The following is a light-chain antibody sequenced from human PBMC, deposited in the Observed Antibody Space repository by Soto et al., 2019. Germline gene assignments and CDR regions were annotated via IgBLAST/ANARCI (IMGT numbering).Light chain of an antibody. Sequence: ERVMTQSPATLSASPGERVTLSCRASQSVASSVAWYQQKPGQAPRLILYGASTRATGFPARFSGSGSGTDFTLTISRLEPEDFAVYYCQQRSSWLTFGGGTKVDIK. CDR3: QQRSSWLT. CDR2: GAS. V-gene: IGKV3-15*01. CDR1: QSVASS. J-gene: IGKJ4*01.